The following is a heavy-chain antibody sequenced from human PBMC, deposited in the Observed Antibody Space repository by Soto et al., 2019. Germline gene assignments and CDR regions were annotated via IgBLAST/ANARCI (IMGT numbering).Heavy chain of an antibody. J-gene: IGHJ6*02. Sequence: GASVKVSCKASGYTFTMYGISGVVQAALRGLEWMGWISAYNGNTNYAQKLQGRVTMTTDTSTSTAYMELRSLRSDDTAVYYCAREARGGSYYYYYGMDVWGQGTTVTVSS. V-gene: IGHV1-18*01. D-gene: IGHD1-26*01. CDR3: AREARGGSYYYYYGMDV. CDR1: GYTFTMYG. CDR2: ISAYNGNT.